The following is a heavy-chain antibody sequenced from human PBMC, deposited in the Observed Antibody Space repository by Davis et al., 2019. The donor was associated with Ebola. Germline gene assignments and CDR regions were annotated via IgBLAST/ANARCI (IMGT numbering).Heavy chain of an antibody. CDR2: INPNSGGT. V-gene: IGHV1-2*04. CDR1: GYTFTSYD. CDR3: ARDPGYCSSTSCYGYGMDV. Sequence: ASVKVSCKASGYTFTSYDINWVRQATGQGLEWMGWINPNSGGTNYAQKFQGWVTMTRDTSISTAYMELSRLRSDDTAVYYCARDPGYCSSTSCYGYGMDVWGQGTTVTVSS. J-gene: IGHJ6*02. D-gene: IGHD2-2*01.